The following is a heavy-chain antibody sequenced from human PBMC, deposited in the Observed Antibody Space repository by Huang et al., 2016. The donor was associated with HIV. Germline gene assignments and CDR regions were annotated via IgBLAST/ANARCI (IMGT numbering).Heavy chain of an antibody. V-gene: IGHV3-7*01. CDR2: SKQDESEK. CDR3: ATKTAAMDI. CDR1: TFTFGAYW. D-gene: IGHD1-7*01. J-gene: IGHJ6*02. Sequence: VESGGRLVQPGGSIRLSCVGSTFTFGAYWMSWVRQSPGKGLEWVANSKQDESEKYYGESVKGRFNISRDNAKKVLFLEMNNVRVEDTATYYCATKTAAMDIWGQGTTVTVS.